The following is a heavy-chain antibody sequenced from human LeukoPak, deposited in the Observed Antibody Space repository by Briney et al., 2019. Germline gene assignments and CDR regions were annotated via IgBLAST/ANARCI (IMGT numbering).Heavy chain of an antibody. CDR2: INHSGST. Sequence: SETLSLTCAVYGGSFSGHYWSWIRQPPGKGLEWIGEINHSGSTNYNPSLKSRVTISVDTSKNQFSLKLSSVTAADTAVYYCARGGRSSSGYSNLGGGIDPWGQGTLVTVSS. D-gene: IGHD3-22*01. CDR3: ARGGRSSSGYSNLGGGIDP. CDR1: GGSFSGHY. J-gene: IGHJ5*02. V-gene: IGHV4-34*01.